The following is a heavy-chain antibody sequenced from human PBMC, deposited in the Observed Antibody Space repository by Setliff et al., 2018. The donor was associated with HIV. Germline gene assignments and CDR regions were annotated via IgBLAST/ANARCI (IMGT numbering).Heavy chain of an antibody. J-gene: IGHJ6*02. Sequence: SVKVSCKASGGTFSSYAISWVRQAPGQGLEWMGGIIPIFGTANYAQKFQGRVTITADESTSTAYMELSSLRSEDTAVYYCARVGSIAAQTTLYHYYGMDVWGQGTTVT. V-gene: IGHV1-69*13. CDR1: GGTFSSYA. CDR3: ARVGSIAAQTTLYHYYGMDV. D-gene: IGHD6-6*01. CDR2: IIPIFGTA.